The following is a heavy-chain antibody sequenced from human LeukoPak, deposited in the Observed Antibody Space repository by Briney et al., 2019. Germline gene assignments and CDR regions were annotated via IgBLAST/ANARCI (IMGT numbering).Heavy chain of an antibody. Sequence: GGSLRLSCAASGLTVSTNYMTRVRQAPGKGLEWVSVIYSGGNTYYAESVKGRFTISRDNSENTPYLQMNSLRAEDTAVYYCARRSATFYFDYWGQGTLVTVSS. V-gene: IGHV3-66*02. CDR1: GLTVSTNY. J-gene: IGHJ4*02. D-gene: IGHD3-3*01. CDR2: IYSGGNT. CDR3: ARRSATFYFDY.